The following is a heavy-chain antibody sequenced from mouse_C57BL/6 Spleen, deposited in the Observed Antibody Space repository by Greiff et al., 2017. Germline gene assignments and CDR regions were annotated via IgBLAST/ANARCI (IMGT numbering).Heavy chain of an antibody. CDR3: AREGDYDYDELDY. Sequence: EVQLVESGPGLVKPSQSLSLTCSVTGYSITSGYYWNWIRQFPGNKLEWMGYISYDGSNNYNPSLKNRISITRDTSKNQFFLKLNSVTTEDTATYYCAREGDYDYDELDYWGQGTTLTVSS. CDR2: ISYDGSN. D-gene: IGHD2-4*01. J-gene: IGHJ2*01. CDR1: GYSITSGYY. V-gene: IGHV3-6*01.